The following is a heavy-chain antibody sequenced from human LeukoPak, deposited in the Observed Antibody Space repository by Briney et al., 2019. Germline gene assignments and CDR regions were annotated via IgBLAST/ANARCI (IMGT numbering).Heavy chain of an antibody. Sequence: PSETLSLTCAVYGGSFSGYYWSWIRQAPGKGLEWVANIKQDGSEKYYVDSVKGRFTISRDNAKNSLYLQMNSLRAEDTAVYYCARGSYDSSGYYSYYYYMDVWGKGTTVTVSS. CDR1: GGSFSGYY. D-gene: IGHD3-22*01. J-gene: IGHJ6*03. CDR3: ARGSYDSSGYYSYYYYMDV. V-gene: IGHV3-7*01. CDR2: IKQDGSEK.